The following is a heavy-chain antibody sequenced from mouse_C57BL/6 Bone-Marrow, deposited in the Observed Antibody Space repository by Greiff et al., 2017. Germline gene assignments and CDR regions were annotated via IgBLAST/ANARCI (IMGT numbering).Heavy chain of an antibody. D-gene: IGHD1-1*01. V-gene: IGHV1-26*01. CDR1: GYTFTDYY. CDR2: INPNNGGT. CDR3: ARERKFGYYGSSCAMDY. J-gene: IGHJ4*01. Sequence: EVKLQQSGPELVKPGASVKISCKASGYTFTDYYMNWVKQSHGKSLEWIGDINPNNGGTSYNQKFKGKATLTVDKSSSTAYMELRSLTSEDSAVYYCARERKFGYYGSSCAMDYWGQGTSVTVSS.